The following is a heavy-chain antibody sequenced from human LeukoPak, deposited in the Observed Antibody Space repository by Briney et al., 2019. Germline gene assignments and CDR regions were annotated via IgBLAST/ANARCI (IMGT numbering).Heavy chain of an antibody. D-gene: IGHD6-19*01. CDR1: VYTLTRYH. J-gene: IGHJ6*03. CDR2: INPKSGNT. V-gene: IGHV1-8*03. CDR3: ARRAVDNSYYYYMDV. Sequence: VNVSCKSTVYTLTRYHIFWVRQPSGQGLEWMGCINPKSGNTGYAQKFQGNITITRNTSIRTVYMEVSRLRYEDTAVYYCARRAVDNSYYYYMDVWGKGTTVTVSS.